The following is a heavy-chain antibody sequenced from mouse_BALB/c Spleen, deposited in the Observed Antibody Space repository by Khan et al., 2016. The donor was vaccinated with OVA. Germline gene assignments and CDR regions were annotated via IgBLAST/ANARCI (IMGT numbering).Heavy chain of an antibody. J-gene: IGHJ4*01. Sequence: EVKLQESGPGLVKPSQSLSLTCTVTGYSITSDYAWNWIRQFPGNKLEWMGYISSTGSTSYNPSLKSRISFTRDTSKNQFFLQLKSVTTEDTATYYWARSLYYSYGYALDCWGRGTSVTVSS. CDR2: ISSTGST. CDR3: ARSLYYSYGYALDC. D-gene: IGHD2-14*01. CDR1: GYSITSDYA. V-gene: IGHV3-2*02.